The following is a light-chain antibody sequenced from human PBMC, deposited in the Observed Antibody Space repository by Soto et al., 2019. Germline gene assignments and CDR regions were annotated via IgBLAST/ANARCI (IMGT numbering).Light chain of an antibody. V-gene: IGKV3-11*01. CDR2: DAS. CDR1: RSVSSY. J-gene: IGKJ5*01. CDR3: QQRSNWPPSIT. Sequence: EIVLTQSPATLSLSPGESATLSCRATRSVSSYLAWYQQKPGQAPRLLIYDASSRPTDIPARFSGSGSGTDFTLTISSLEPEDFALYYCQQRSNWPPSITFGQGTRLEIK.